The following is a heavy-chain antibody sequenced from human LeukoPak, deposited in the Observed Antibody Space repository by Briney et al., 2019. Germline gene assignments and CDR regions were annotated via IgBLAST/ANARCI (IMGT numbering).Heavy chain of an antibody. V-gene: IGHV3-9*01. CDR2: ISWNSGSI. J-gene: IGHJ4*02. CDR3: AKSGRGDYGDYLDY. Sequence: GRSLRLSCAASGFTFHDYAMHWVRQAPGKGLEWVSGISWNSGSIGYADSVKGRFTISRDNAKNSLYLRMNSLRAEDTALYYCAKSGRGDYGDYLDYWGQGTLVTVSS. CDR1: GFTFHDYA. D-gene: IGHD4-17*01.